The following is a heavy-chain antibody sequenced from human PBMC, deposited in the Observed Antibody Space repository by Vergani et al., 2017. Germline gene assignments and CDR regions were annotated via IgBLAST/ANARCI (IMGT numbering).Heavy chain of an antibody. D-gene: IGHD2-2*01. CDR1: GFTFSSYG. J-gene: IGHJ4*02. CDR2: IRYDGSNK. CDR3: AKVYSGYCSSTSCYAHFDY. V-gene: IGHV3-30*02. Sequence: QVQLVESGGGVVQPGRSLRLSCAASGFTFSSYGMHWVRQAPGKGLEWVAFIRYDGSNKYYADSVKGRFTISRDNSKNTLYLQMNSLRAEDTAVYYCAKVYSGYCSSTSCYAHFDYWGQGTLVTVSS.